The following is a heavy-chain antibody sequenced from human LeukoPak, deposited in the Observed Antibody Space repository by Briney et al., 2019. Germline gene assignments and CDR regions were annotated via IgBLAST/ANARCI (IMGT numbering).Heavy chain of an antibody. CDR1: GFTFSSYG. CDR2: ISYDGSNK. Sequence: PGGSLRLSCAASGFTFSSYGMHWDRQAPGKGLEWVAVISYDGSNKYYADSVKGRFTISRDNAKNSLYLQMNSLRAEDTAVYYCARGDYDSSGYPDYWGQGTLVTVSS. D-gene: IGHD3-22*01. V-gene: IGHV3-30*03. CDR3: ARGDYDSSGYPDY. J-gene: IGHJ4*02.